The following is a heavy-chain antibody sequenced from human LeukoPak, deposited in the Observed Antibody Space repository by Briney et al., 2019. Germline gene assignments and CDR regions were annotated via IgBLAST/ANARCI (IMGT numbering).Heavy chain of an antibody. CDR1: GFTVSRNY. J-gene: IGHJ4*02. V-gene: IGHV3-66*01. CDR3: ARAGPSSSWHQFDY. Sequence: GGSLRLSCAASGFTVSRNYMSWVRQAPRKGLEWVSVIYSGGRTYYADSVKGRFTISRDNSKNTRYLQMNRLRAEDTAVYYCARAGPSSSWHQFDYWGQGTLVTVSS. D-gene: IGHD6-13*01. CDR2: IYSGGRT.